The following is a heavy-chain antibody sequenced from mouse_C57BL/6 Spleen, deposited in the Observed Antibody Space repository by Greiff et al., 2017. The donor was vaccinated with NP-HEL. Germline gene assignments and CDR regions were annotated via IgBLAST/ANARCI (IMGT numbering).Heavy chain of an antibody. D-gene: IGHD2-4*01. J-gene: IGHJ4*01. V-gene: IGHV1-82*01. CDR1: GYAFSSSW. CDR3: ARSRGLRGYYYAMDY. Sequence: QVQLKESGPELVKPGASVKISCKASGYAFSSSWMNWVKQRPGKGLEWIGRIYPGDGDTNYNGKFKGKATLTADKSSSTAYMQLSSLTSEDSAVYFCARSRGLRGYYYAMDYWGQGTSVTVSS. CDR2: IYPGDGDT.